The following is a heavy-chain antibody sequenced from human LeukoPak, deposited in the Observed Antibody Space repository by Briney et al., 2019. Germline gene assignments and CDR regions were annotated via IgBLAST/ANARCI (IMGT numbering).Heavy chain of an antibody. CDR3: ARGDYYGSGSPTDY. J-gene: IGHJ4*02. CDR1: GFIFSNYA. V-gene: IGHV3-30*04. CDR2: ISGDGGNQ. Sequence: AGRSLRLSCVASGFIFSNYAMHWVRQAPGKGPEWVAIISGDGGNQYYADSVKGRFTISRDNSKNSLYLQMNSLRAEDTALYYCARGDYYGSGSPTDYWGQGTLVTVSS. D-gene: IGHD3-10*01.